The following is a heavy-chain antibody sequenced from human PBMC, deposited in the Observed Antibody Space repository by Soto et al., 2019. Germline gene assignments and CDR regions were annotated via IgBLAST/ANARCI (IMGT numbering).Heavy chain of an antibody. CDR3: AKDRGGKMESRPDY. CDR2: ISHTGYT. J-gene: IGHJ4*02. D-gene: IGHD3-10*01. V-gene: IGHV3-23*01. Sequence: GGSLRLSCAASGLTFDTFAMTWVRQAPGKGLEWVSAISHTGYTYYIDSVKGRFTVSRDNSKNMMYLQMNSLGAEDTAVYYCAKDRGGKMESRPDYWGQGTLVTVSS. CDR1: GLTFDTFA.